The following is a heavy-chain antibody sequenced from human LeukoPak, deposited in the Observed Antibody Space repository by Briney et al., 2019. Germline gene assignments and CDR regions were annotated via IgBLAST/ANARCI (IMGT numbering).Heavy chain of an antibody. CDR2: IYSGGST. J-gene: IGHJ6*02. CDR3: ARGLGTFYYYYGMDV. V-gene: IGHV3-66*01. CDR1: GGSISSGDYY. Sequence: PSETLSLTCTVSGGSISSGDYYWSWIRQPPGKGLEWVSVIYSGGSTYYADSVKGRFTISRDNSKNTLYLQMNSLRAEDTAVYYCARGLGTFYYYYGMDVWGQGTTVTVSS. D-gene: IGHD1-14*01.